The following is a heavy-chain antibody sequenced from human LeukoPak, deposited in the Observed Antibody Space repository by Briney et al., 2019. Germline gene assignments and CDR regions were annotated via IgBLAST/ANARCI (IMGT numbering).Heavy chain of an antibody. V-gene: IGHV4-4*07. J-gene: IGHJ4*02. D-gene: IGHD6-13*01. CDR1: GGSISSYY. CDR3: ARERGYLDY. CDR2: IYTSGST. Sequence: SETLSLTCTVSGGSISSYYWRWIRQPAGKGLGWIGRIYTSGSTNYNPSLKSRVTMSVDTSKNQFSLKLSSVTAADTAVYYCARERGYLDYWGQGTLVTVSS.